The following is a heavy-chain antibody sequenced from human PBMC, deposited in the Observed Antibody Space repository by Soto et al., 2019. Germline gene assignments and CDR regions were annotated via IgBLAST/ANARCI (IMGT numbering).Heavy chain of an antibody. D-gene: IGHD7-27*01. V-gene: IGHV4-30-4*01. CDR3: ARGRYCLTGRCFPNWFDS. CDR1: GDSISNLDYF. J-gene: IGHJ5*01. CDR2: IYKSATT. Sequence: QVQLLESGPGLVKPSQTLSLTCSVSGDSISNLDYFWAWIRQPPGQALEYIGYIYKSATTYYNPSFESRVAISVETSKSQFSLNVTSVTAADTAVYFWARGRYCLTGRCFPNWFDSWGQGALVTVSS.